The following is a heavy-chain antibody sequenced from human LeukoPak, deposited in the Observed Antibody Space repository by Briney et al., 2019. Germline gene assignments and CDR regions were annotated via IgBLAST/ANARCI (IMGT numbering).Heavy chain of an antibody. Sequence: ASVKVSCKASGGTFSSYAISWVRQAPGQGLEWMGGIIPIFGTANYAQKFQGRVTITTDESTSTAYMELSSLRSEDTAVYYCARGITMVRGYYYYYMDVWGKGTTVTVSS. V-gene: IGHV1-69*05. J-gene: IGHJ6*03. CDR2: IIPIFGTA. CDR3: ARGITMVRGYYYYYMDV. D-gene: IGHD3-10*01. CDR1: GGTFSSYA.